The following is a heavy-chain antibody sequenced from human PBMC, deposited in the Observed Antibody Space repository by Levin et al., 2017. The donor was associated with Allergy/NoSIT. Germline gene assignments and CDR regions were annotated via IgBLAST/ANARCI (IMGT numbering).Heavy chain of an antibody. CDR3: AALGSFDY. D-gene: IGHD3-16*01. J-gene: IGHJ4*02. CDR2: ITSDGSHK. V-gene: IGHV3-30*03. Sequence: GGSPRLSCTASGLTFTDYGVHWVRQAPDKGLEWVAIITSDGSHKYYADSVRGRFTISRDNSRNTLYLQMNSLRVEDTAVYFCAALGSFDYWGLGTLVTVSS. CDR1: GLTFTDYG.